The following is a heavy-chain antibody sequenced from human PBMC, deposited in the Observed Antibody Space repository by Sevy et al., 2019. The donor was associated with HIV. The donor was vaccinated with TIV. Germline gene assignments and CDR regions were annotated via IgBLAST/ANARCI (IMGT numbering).Heavy chain of an antibody. Sequence: GGSLRLSCAASEFTFSSYAMSWVRQAPGKGLEWVSSISGSGRYTYYEDSVEGRFTISRGNSKNTLDVQMNSLRAEDTAVYYCAKGFCSGGTCPRDYYYYGMDVWGQGTTVTVSS. CDR1: EFTFSSYA. D-gene: IGHD2-15*01. J-gene: IGHJ6*02. V-gene: IGHV3-23*01. CDR2: ISGSGRYT. CDR3: AKGFCSGGTCPRDYYYYGMDV.